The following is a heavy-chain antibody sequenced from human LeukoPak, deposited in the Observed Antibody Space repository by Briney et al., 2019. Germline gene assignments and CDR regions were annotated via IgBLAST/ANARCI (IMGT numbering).Heavy chain of an antibody. CDR3: ARVAEGYCSGGSRYDYYFDY. V-gene: IGHV4-30-4*01. CDR2: IYYSGST. J-gene: IGHJ4*02. CDR1: GGSISSGDYY. Sequence: SETLSLTCTVSGGSISSGDYYWSWIRQPPGKGLEWLGYIYYSGSTYYNPSLKSRVTISVDTSKNQFSLKLSSVTAADTAVYYCARVAEGYCSGGSRYDYYFDYWGQGTLVTVSS. D-gene: IGHD2-15*01.